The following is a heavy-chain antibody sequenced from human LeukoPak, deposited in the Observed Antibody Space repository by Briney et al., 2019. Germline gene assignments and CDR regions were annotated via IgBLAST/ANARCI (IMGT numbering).Heavy chain of an antibody. CDR1: GGSISSGSYY. D-gene: IGHD3-3*01. Sequence: SETLSLTCTVSGGSISSGSYYWSWIRQPAGKGLEWIGRIYTSGSTNYNPSLKSRVTMSVDTSKNQFSLKLSSVTAADTAVYYCARHLRITIFGVVTPPLRNWFDPWGQGTLVTVSS. V-gene: IGHV4-61*02. J-gene: IGHJ5*02. CDR3: ARHLRITIFGVVTPPLRNWFDP. CDR2: IYTSGST.